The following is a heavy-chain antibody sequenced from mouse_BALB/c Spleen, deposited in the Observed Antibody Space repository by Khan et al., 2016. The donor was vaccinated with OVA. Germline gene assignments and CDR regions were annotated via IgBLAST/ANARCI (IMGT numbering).Heavy chain of an antibody. CDR2: INSNGGST. J-gene: IGHJ2*01. CDR3: ARMARTIN. V-gene: IGHV5-6-3*01. CDR1: GFTFSSYG. Sequence: EVQRVESGGGLVQPGGSLKLSCAASGFTFSSYGMSWVRQTPDKRLELVATINSNGGSTYYPDSVKGRFTISRDNAKNTLCLQMSSLKSEDTAMYYCARMARTINWGQGTTLTVSS.